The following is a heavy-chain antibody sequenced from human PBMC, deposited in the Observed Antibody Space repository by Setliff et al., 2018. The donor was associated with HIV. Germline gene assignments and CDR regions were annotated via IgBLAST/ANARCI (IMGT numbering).Heavy chain of an antibody. V-gene: IGHV1-69*13. D-gene: IGHD3-22*01. CDR1: GGTFSSYA. J-gene: IGHJ6*03. CDR2: IIPIFGTT. CDR3: ARNGCYYDSSAFFEGYHYYYMDV. Sequence: ASVKVSCKASGGTFSSYAISWVRQAPGQGLEWMGGIIPIFGTTNYAQKFQGRVTITADESTGTAYLELSSLRSEDTAVYYCARNGCYYDSSAFFEGYHYYYMDVWGKGTTVTVSS.